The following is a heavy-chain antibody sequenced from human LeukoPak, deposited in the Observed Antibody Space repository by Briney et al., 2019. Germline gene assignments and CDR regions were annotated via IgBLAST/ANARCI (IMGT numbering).Heavy chain of an antibody. J-gene: IGHJ3*02. D-gene: IGHD2-2*01. CDR1: GFIVSNNY. CDR2: IYSGGST. CDR3: ARGLGSSTSRHTFDI. Sequence: GGSLRLSCAASGFIVSNNYMNWVRQAPGKGLEWVSVIYSGGSTYYADSVKGRFTISRDNSKNTLYLQMNSLSAEDTAIYYCARGLGSSTSRHTFDIWGQGTMVTVSS. V-gene: IGHV3-53*01.